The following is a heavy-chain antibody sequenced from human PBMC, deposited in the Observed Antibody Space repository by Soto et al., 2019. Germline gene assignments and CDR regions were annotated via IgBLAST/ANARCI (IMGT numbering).Heavy chain of an antibody. CDR3: ARERGDYDILTGYYPESYYGMDV. J-gene: IGHJ6*02. V-gene: IGHV4-59*01. CDR2: IYYSGST. CDR1: GGSISSYY. Sequence: SETLSLTXTVSGGSISSYYWSWIRQPPGKGLEWIGYIYYSGSTNYNPSLKSRVTISVDTSKNQFSLKLSSVTAADTAVYYCARERGDYDILTGYYPESYYGMDVWGQGTTVTVSS. D-gene: IGHD3-9*01.